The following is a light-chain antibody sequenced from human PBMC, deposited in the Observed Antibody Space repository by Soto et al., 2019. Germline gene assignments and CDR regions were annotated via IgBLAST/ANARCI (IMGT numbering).Light chain of an antibody. V-gene: IGLV1-47*02. CDR3: AAWDDSLSGQGV. CDR1: SSNIGSNY. J-gene: IGLJ3*02. Sequence: QAVVTQPPSASGTPGQRVTISCSGSSSNIGSNYVYWYQQLPGTAPKLLIYSNNQRPSGVPARFSGSKSGTSASLAISGLRSEDEADYYCAAWDDSLSGQGVFGGGTKVTVL. CDR2: SNN.